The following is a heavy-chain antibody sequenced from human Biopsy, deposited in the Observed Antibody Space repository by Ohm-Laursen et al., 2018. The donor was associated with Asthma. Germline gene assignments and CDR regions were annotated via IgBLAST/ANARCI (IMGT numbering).Heavy chain of an antibody. CDR3: ARGALCYNSACIGDAFDI. CDR2: IIPIFGTS. V-gene: IGHV1-69*13. J-gene: IGHJ3*02. Sequence: SVKVSCKASGGTFSRYAISWVRQAPGQGLEWMGGIIPIFGTSNYAQKFQGRVTFTADESTSSAYMELSSLRSEDSAVYYCARGALCYNSACIGDAFDIWGQGTTVTVSS. CDR1: GGTFSRYA. D-gene: IGHD2/OR15-2a*01.